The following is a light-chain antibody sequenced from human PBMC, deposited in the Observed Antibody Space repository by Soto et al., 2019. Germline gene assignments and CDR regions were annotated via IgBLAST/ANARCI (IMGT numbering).Light chain of an antibody. Sequence: QTVVTQEPSFSVSPGGTVTLTCGLSSGSVSSSYYPSWYQQTPGQAPRTLIYSTNTRSSGVPDRFSGSTIGNKAALTITGDQAEDECDYYCVLYMGSGIWVFGGGTKVTVL. CDR1: SGSVSSSYY. J-gene: IGLJ3*02. CDR3: VLYMGSGIWV. CDR2: STN. V-gene: IGLV8-61*01.